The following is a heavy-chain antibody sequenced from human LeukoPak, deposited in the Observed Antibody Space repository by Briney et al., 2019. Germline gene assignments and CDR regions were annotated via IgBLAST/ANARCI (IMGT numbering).Heavy chain of an antibody. CDR1: GYSITSYW. J-gene: IGHJ6*02. V-gene: IGHV1-18*04. Sequence: GESLKISCKGSGYSITSYWIGWVRQAPGQGLEWMGWISAYNGNTNYAQKLQGRVTMTTDTSTSTAYMELRSLRSDDTAVYYCARVRGYYGSGSYSNYYGMDVWGQGTTVTVSS. D-gene: IGHD3-10*01. CDR3: ARVRGYYGSGSYSNYYGMDV. CDR2: ISAYNGNT.